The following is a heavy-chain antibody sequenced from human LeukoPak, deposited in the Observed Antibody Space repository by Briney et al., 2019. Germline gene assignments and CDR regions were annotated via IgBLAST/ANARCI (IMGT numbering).Heavy chain of an antibody. V-gene: IGHV3-30*12. CDR1: GFTFSSYG. CDR2: ISYDGSNK. D-gene: IGHD2-2*01. Sequence: PGGSLRLSCAASGFTFSSYGMHWVRQAPGKGLEWVAVISYDGSNKYYADSVKGRFTISRDNSKNTLYLQMNSLRAEDTAVYYCARHPSRYPPAPYYYYMDVWGKGTTVTVSS. J-gene: IGHJ6*03. CDR3: ARHPSRYPPAPYYYYMDV.